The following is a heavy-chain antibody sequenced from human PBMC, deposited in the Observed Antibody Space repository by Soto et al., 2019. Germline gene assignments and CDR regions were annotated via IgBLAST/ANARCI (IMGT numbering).Heavy chain of an antibody. J-gene: IGHJ5*02. V-gene: IGHV4-59*01. Sequence: QVQLQESGPGLVKPSETLSLTCTVSGGSISSYYWSWIRQPPGKGLEWIGYIYYSGSTNYNPSLKSRVTISVDTSKNQLSLKLSSVTAADTAVYYCARVLFGRGNWFDPWGQGTLVTVSS. CDR2: IYYSGST. D-gene: IGHD3-3*01. CDR3: ARVLFGRGNWFDP. CDR1: GGSISSYY.